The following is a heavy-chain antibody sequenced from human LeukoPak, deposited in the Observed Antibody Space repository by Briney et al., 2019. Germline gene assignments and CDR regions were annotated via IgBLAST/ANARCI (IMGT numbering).Heavy chain of an antibody. Sequence: PSQTLSLTCTVSGGSISSGGYCWSWIRQHPGKGLEWIGYIYYSGSTYCNPSLKSRVTISVDTSKNQFSLKLSSVTAADTAVYYCARAVDCSSTSCYAAGVDYWGQGTLVTVSS. CDR3: ARAVDCSSTSCYAAGVDY. D-gene: IGHD2-2*01. V-gene: IGHV4-31*03. CDR1: GGSISSGGYC. CDR2: IYYSGST. J-gene: IGHJ4*02.